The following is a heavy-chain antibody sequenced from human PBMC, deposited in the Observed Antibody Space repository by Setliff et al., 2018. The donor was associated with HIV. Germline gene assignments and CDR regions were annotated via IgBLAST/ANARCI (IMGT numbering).Heavy chain of an antibody. CDR2: INVYSGDT. CDR3: ATDRTQTGISMVRGRLTDPARYPLDY. J-gene: IGHJ4*02. Sequence: ASVKVSCKASGYPFNNFGISWVRQAPGQGLEWLAWINVYSGDTNFARRFQGRVTMTRDAPTGTAYMELRNLRSDDTAVYYCATDRTQTGISMVRGRLTDPARYPLDYWGPGTLVTVSS. V-gene: IGHV1-18*01. D-gene: IGHD3-10*01. CDR1: GYPFNNFG.